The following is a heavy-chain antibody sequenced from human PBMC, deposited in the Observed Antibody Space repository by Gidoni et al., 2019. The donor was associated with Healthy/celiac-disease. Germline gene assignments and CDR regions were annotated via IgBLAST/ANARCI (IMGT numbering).Heavy chain of an antibody. CDR2: FDPEDGET. D-gene: IGHD3-10*01. J-gene: IGHJ5*02. CDR3: ATVRRTRITMVRGVIPNWFDP. V-gene: IGHV1-24*01. CDR1: GYTLTELS. Sequence: QVQLVQSGAEVKKPGASVTVSCKVSGYTLTELSMHWVRQAPGKGLEWMGGFDPEDGETIYAQKFQGRVTMTEDTSTDTAYMELSSLRSEDTAVYYCATVRRTRITMVRGVIPNWFDPWGQGTLVTVSS.